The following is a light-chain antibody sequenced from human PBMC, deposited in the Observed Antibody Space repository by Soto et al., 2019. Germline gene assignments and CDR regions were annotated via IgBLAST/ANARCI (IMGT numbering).Light chain of an antibody. CDR1: QSVSSSY. V-gene: IGKV3-20*01. CDR2: GAS. Sequence: EIVLTQSPGTVSWSPGERATLSCRASQSVSSSYLAWYQQKPGQAPRLLIYGASTRATGIPDRFSGSGSGTDFTLTISRLEPEDFAVYYCQQYGFSLYTFGQGTKLQIK. J-gene: IGKJ2*01. CDR3: QQYGFSLYT.